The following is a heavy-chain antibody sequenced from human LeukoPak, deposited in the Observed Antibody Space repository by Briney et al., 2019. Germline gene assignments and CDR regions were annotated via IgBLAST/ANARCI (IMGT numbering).Heavy chain of an antibody. CDR2: INPNSGGT. CDR1: GYTFTGYY. Sequence: ASVKVSCKASGYTFTGYYMHWVRQAPGQGLEWMGWINPNSGGTNYAQKFQGRVTMTRDTSISTAYMELSRLRSDDTAVYYCARVDSNYDSSSYYFDYWGQGTLVTVSS. J-gene: IGHJ4*02. D-gene: IGHD3-22*01. V-gene: IGHV1-2*02. CDR3: ARVDSNYDSSSYYFDY.